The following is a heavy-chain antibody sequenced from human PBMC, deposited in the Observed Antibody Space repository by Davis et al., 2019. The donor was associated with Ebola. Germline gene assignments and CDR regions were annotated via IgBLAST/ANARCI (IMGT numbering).Heavy chain of an antibody. J-gene: IGHJ1*01. Sequence: SLKISCAASGFTFDDYAMHWVRQPPGKGLEWVSGITWNSGRVAYADSVKGRFTISRDNAKKSLYLQMNSLRAEDTAVYYCARAASARPKGDFQHWGQGTLVTVSS. CDR1: GFTFDDYA. D-gene: IGHD6-6*01. CDR2: ITWNSGRV. CDR3: ARAASARPKGDFQH. V-gene: IGHV3-9*01.